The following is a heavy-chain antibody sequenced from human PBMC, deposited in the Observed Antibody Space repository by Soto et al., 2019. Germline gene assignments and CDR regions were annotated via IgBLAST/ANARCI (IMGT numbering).Heavy chain of an antibody. J-gene: IGHJ3*01. Sequence: GGSLRLSCAASGFSFSSYEMNWVRQAPGKGLEWISYIGGSGGTKYSADSVKGRFIISRGNAQNSLYLQMNSLRVEDTAVYYCARDRGGDVGQFLFPDGFDLWGQGTMVTVSS. CDR1: GFSFSSYE. D-gene: IGHD3-10*01. V-gene: IGHV3-48*03. CDR2: IGGSGGTK. CDR3: ARDRGGDVGQFLFPDGFDL.